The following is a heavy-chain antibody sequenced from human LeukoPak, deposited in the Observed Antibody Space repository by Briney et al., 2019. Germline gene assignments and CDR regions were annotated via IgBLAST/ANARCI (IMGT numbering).Heavy chain of an antibody. CDR1: GDSVSSSNYY. CDR3: ARLGGGKSFDF. J-gene: IGHJ4*02. Sequence: SETLSLTCTVFGDSVSSSNYYWAWFRQPPGKGLEWIGSVYHGGSTYYNSSLKSRVTISVDTSKNQFSLKLSSVTAADSAVYYCARLGGGKSFDFWGQGTLVTVSS. CDR2: VYHGGST. V-gene: IGHV4-39*01. D-gene: IGHD3-16*01.